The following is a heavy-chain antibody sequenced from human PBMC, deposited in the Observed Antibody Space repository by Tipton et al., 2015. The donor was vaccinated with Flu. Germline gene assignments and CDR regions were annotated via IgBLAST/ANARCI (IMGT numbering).Heavy chain of an antibody. CDR1: GYSISSGYY. CDR3: AGNNYYDSSGYYYSFDY. V-gene: IGHV4-38-2*02. CDR2: IYHSGRT. Sequence: TLSLTCTVSGYSISSGYYWGWIRQSPGKGLEWIGNIYHSGRTYYNPSLKSRVTISVDTSKNQFSLKLSSVTAADTALYYCAGNNYYDSSGYYYSFDYWGQGTLVTVSS. J-gene: IGHJ4*02. D-gene: IGHD3-22*01.